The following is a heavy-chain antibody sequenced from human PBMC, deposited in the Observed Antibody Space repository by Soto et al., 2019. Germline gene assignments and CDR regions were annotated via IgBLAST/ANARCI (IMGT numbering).Heavy chain of an antibody. CDR1: GFTLSGYA. Sequence: EVQLAESGGGLAQPGGSLRLSCAASGFTLSGYAMDWVRQAPGKGLEYVSGISSNGVGTYYANSVQGRFTISRDNSKNTVYLQMGSLRPEDMAVYYCATRARPDVYYMDVWGKGTTVTVSS. J-gene: IGHJ6*03. V-gene: IGHV3-64*01. D-gene: IGHD6-6*01. CDR2: ISSNGVGT. CDR3: ATRARPDVYYMDV.